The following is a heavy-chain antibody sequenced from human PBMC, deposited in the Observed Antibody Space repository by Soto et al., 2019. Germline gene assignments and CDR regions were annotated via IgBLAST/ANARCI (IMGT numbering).Heavy chain of an antibody. CDR3: ARDRDCNERSNYYYYYGMDV. D-gene: IGHD1-1*01. CDR2: ISAYNGNT. CDR1: GYTFTSYG. J-gene: IGHJ6*02. V-gene: IGHV1-18*01. Sequence: ASVKVSCKASGYTFTSYGISWVRQAPGQGLEWMGWISAYNGNTNYAQKLQGRVTMTTDTSTSTAYMELRSLRSDDTAVYYCARDRDCNERSNYYYYYGMDVWGQGTTVTVSS.